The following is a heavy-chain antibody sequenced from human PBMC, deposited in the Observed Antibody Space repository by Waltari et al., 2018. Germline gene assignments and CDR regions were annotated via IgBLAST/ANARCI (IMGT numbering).Heavy chain of an antibody. Sequence: EVQLVESGGGLVEPGESLRLSCVGSGVPFSRYSLNGGRQAPGKGLEWVSSITTSSSYIYHADSVKGRFTTSRDNARKSLYLQMNSLRAEDTAVYYCARPRGGGWYSEGFDIWGQGTMVTVSS. CDR1: GVPFSRYS. CDR3: ARPRGGGWYSEGFDI. D-gene: IGHD6-19*01. CDR2: ITTSSSYI. J-gene: IGHJ3*02. V-gene: IGHV3-21*02.